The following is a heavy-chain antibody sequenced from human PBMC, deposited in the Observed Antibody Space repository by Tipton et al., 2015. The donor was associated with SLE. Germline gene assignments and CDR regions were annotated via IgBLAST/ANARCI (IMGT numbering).Heavy chain of an antibody. CDR3: ARHGRSGWSGYFDY. D-gene: IGHD6-19*01. Sequence: TLSLTCAVYGGSFSGYYWSWIRQPPGKGLEWIGHIYHTGSTNYNPSLKSRVTISVDTSKNQFSLKLSSVTAADTAVYYCARHGRSGWSGYFDYWGQGILVTVSS. V-gene: IGHV4-59*08. J-gene: IGHJ4*02. CDR2: IYHTGST. CDR1: GGSFSGYY.